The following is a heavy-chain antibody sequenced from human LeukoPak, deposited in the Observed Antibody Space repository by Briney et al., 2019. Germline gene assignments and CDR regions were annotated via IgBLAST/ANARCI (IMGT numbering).Heavy chain of an antibody. J-gene: IGHJ6*03. CDR2: INPNSGGT. CDR3: ARGVYYYYYMDV. V-gene: IGHV1-2*06. CDR1: GYTFTGYY. Sequence: ASVKVSCKASGYTFTGYYMHWVRQASGQGLEWMGRINPNSGGTNYAQKFQGRVTMTRDTSISTAYMELSRLRSDDTAVYYCARGVYYYYYMDVWGKGTTVTVSS.